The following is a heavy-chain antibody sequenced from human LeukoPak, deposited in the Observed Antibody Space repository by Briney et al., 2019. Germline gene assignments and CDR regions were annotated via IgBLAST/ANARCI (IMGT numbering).Heavy chain of an antibody. CDR1: GFTFSSYA. V-gene: IGHV3-23*01. Sequence: GGSLRLSCAASGFTFSSYAMSWVRQAPGKGLEWVSAISGSGGSTYYADSVKGRFTISRDNFKNTLYLQMNSLRAEDTAVYYCAKEGRRMVRGADFDYWGQGTLVTVSS. D-gene: IGHD3-10*01. J-gene: IGHJ4*02. CDR2: ISGSGGST. CDR3: AKEGRRMVRGADFDY.